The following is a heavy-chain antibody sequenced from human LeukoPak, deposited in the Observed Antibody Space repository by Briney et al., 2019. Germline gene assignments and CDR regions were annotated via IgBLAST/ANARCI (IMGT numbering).Heavy chain of an antibody. Sequence: GASVKVSCKASGYTFTSYDINWVRQATGQGLEWMGWMNPNSGNTGYAQKFQGRVTITRNTSISTAYMELSSLRSEDTAVYYCARFNRYYDFWSGYPLGDYYYYYMDVWGKGTTVTVSS. CDR3: ARFNRYYDFWSGYPLGDYYYYYMDV. V-gene: IGHV1-8*03. CDR2: MNPNSGNT. D-gene: IGHD3-3*01. CDR1: GYTFTSYD. J-gene: IGHJ6*03.